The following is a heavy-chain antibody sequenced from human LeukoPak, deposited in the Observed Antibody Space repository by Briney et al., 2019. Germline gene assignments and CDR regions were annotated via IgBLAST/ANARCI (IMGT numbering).Heavy chain of an antibody. Sequence: GESLQISCKGSGYSFTSYWIGWVRQMPGKGLEWMGIIYPGDSDTRYSPSFQGQVTISADKSISTAYLQWSSLKASDTAMYYCARTVYSYGSPFDYWGQGTLVTVSS. CDR1: GYSFTSYW. J-gene: IGHJ4*02. D-gene: IGHD5-18*01. V-gene: IGHV5-51*01. CDR3: ARTVYSYGSPFDY. CDR2: IYPGDSDT.